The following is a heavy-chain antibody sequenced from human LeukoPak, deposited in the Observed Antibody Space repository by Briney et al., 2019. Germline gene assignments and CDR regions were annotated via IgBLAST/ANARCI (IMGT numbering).Heavy chain of an antibody. CDR3: ARGENNYGYYYYFDY. J-gene: IGHJ4*02. V-gene: IGHV3-21*01. D-gene: IGHD5-18*01. CDR1: ESTFSTYS. CDR2: ISSSSSYI. Sequence: PGGSLRLSCAAPESTFSTYSMNWVRQAPGKGLEWVSSISSSSSYIYYADSVKGRFTISRDNAKNSLYLQMNSLRAEDTAVYYCARGENNYGYYYYFDYWGQGTLVTVSS.